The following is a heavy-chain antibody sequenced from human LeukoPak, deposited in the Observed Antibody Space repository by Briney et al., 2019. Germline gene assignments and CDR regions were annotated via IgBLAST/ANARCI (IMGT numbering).Heavy chain of an antibody. Sequence: PGGSLRLSCAASGFTFSSYAMSWVRQAPGKGLEWVSGISDNGGSTNYVDSVKGRFTISRDNSKSTLYLQMNSLRAEDTAVYYCAKLTRPTLGANDYWGQGTLVTVSS. CDR3: AKLTRPTLGANDY. CDR1: GFTFSSYA. J-gene: IGHJ4*02. CDR2: ISDNGGST. V-gene: IGHV3-23*01. D-gene: IGHD1-26*01.